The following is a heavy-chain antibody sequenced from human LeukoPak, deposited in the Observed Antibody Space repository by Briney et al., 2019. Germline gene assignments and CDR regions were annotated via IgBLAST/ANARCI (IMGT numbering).Heavy chain of an antibody. CDR2: IRSKAYGGTT. CDR1: GFTFGDYA. D-gene: IGHD3-9*01. V-gene: IGHV3-49*03. J-gene: IGHJ4*02. Sequence: GGSLRLSCTASGFTFGDYAMGWFRQAPGKGLEWVGFIRSKAYGGTTEYAASVKGRFTISRDDSKSIAYLQMNSLKTEDTAVYYCTRRLRERYFPFDYWGQGTLVTVSS. CDR3: TRRLRERYFPFDY.